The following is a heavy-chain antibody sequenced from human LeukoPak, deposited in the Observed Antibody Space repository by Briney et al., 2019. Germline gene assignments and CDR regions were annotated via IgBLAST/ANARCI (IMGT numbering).Heavy chain of an antibody. D-gene: IGHD3-9*01. CDR2: IIPIFGTA. J-gene: IGHJ4*02. V-gene: IGHV1-69*05. CDR1: GGTFSSYA. Sequence: SVKVSCKASGGTFSSYAISWVRQAPGQGLEWMGGIIPIFGTANYAQKFQGRVTITTDESTSTAYMELSSLRSEDTAVYYCARGGPYYDILTGYPLDYWGQGTLVTVSS. CDR3: ARGGPYYDILTGYPLDY.